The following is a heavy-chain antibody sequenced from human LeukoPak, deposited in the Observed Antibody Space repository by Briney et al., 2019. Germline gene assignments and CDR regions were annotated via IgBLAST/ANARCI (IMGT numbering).Heavy chain of an antibody. CDR3: ARGRGHIGGDYGGWFDP. CDR1: GYPFTSYY. V-gene: IGHV1-46*01. J-gene: IGHJ5*02. D-gene: IGHD4-23*01. CDR2: INPSGGST. Sequence: ASQKVSSTASGYPFTSYYMHCVRQAPGHGLEWMGIINPSGGSTSYAQKFQGRVTMTRDTSTSTVYMELSSLRSEDTAVYYCARGRGHIGGDYGGWFDPWGQGNLVTVSS.